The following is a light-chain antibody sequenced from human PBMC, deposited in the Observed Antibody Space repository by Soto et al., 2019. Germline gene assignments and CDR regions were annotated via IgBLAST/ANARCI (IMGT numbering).Light chain of an antibody. J-gene: IGKJ1*01. V-gene: IGKV3-20*01. Sequence: DIVLTQSPGTLSLSPGERATLSCRASQSVSSSYLAWYQQKPGQAPRPLIYGASSRAIGIPDRFSGSGSGTEFTLTISRLEPEDFAVYYCQQYGSSPWTFGQGTKVEIK. CDR2: GAS. CDR3: QQYGSSPWT. CDR1: QSVSSSY.